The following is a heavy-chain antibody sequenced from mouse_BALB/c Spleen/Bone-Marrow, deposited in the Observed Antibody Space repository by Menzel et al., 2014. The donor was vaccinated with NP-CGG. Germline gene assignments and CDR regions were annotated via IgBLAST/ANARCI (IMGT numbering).Heavy chain of an antibody. D-gene: IGHD2-4*01. CDR2: IYPSTGYT. Sequence: VQLQQPGAELAKPGASVKMSCKASGYTFTSYWMHWVKQRPGQGLEWIRYIYPSTGYTEHNQKFKDKAIMTADKSSSTAYMQLSSLTSEDSAVYYCARDDYAYWGQGTLVTVSA. CDR3: ARDDYAY. V-gene: IGHV1-7*01. CDR1: GYTFTSYW. J-gene: IGHJ3*01.